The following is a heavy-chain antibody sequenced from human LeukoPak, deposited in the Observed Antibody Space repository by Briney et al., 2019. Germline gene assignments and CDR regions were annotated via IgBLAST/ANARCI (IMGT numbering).Heavy chain of an antibody. Sequence: GGSLRLSCAASGFNFDDYAMHWVRQAPGKGLEWVSFISGDGGTTYYADSVKGRFTISRDNSKNSLYLQMNSLSMEDTALYDCAKDRAAGTPYSWFDPWGQGTLVTVSS. V-gene: IGHV3-43*02. D-gene: IGHD6-13*01. CDR2: ISGDGGTT. J-gene: IGHJ5*02. CDR3: AKDRAAGTPYSWFDP. CDR1: GFNFDDYA.